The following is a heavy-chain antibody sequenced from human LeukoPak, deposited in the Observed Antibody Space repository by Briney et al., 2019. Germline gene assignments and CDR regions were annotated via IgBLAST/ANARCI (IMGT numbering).Heavy chain of an antibody. CDR2: ISYDGSNK. D-gene: IGHD5-18*01. CDR3: ARVGYSYGYPFDY. Sequence: PGRSLRLSCAASGFTFSSYGMHWVRQAPGKGLEWVAVISYDGSNKYYADSVKGRFTISRDNSKNTLYLQMNSLRAEDTAVYYCARVGYSYGYPFDYWGQGTLVTVSS. CDR1: GFTFSSYG. J-gene: IGHJ4*02. V-gene: IGHV3-30*03.